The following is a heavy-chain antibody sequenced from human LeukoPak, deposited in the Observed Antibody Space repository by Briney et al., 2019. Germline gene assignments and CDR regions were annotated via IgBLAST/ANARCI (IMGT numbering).Heavy chain of an antibody. J-gene: IGHJ4*02. V-gene: IGHV3-7*01. CDR1: GFTFSSYW. CDR3: ARDDSGPDY. Sequence: QPGGSLRLSCAASGFTFSSYWMSWVRQAPGKGLEWVANVNQDGSEKYYVDSVKGRFTISRDNAENSLYLQMNSLRAEDTAVYYCARDDSGPDYWGQGTLVTVSS. D-gene: IGHD6-19*01. CDR2: VNQDGSEK.